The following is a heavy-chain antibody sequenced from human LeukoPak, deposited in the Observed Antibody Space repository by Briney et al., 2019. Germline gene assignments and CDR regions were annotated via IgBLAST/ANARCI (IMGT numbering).Heavy chain of an antibody. Sequence: GGSLRLSCAASGFTFSSYSMNWVRQAPGKGLEWVSSISSSSSYIYYADSVKGRFTISRDNAKNSLYLQMNSLRAEDTAVYYCARSKWELLVAFDIWGQGTMVTVSS. CDR2: ISSSSSYI. D-gene: IGHD1-26*01. V-gene: IGHV3-21*01. CDR1: GFTFSSYS. J-gene: IGHJ3*02. CDR3: ARSKWELLVAFDI.